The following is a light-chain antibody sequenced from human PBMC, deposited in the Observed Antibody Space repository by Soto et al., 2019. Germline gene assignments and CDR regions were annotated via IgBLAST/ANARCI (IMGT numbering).Light chain of an antibody. CDR3: QQYDRSPWT. CDR2: GAS. J-gene: IGKJ1*01. Sequence: ESVMTQSPGTLSLSPGERATLSCRASQSVSSSFLAWYQLKPGQAPRLLIYGASSRATGIPDRFSGSGSGTEFTLTISRLEPEYFAVYYCQQYDRSPWTVGQGTKVEIK. CDR1: QSVSSSF. V-gene: IGKV3-20*01.